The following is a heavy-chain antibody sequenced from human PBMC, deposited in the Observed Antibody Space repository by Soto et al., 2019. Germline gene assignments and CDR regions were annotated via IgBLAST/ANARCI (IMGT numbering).Heavy chain of an antibody. D-gene: IGHD3-9*01. V-gene: IGHV3-23*01. CDR2: ISGSGGST. CDR1: GFTFSSYA. Sequence: EVQLLESGGDLVQPGGSLRLSCAASGFTFSSYAMSWVRQAPGKGLEWVSVISGSGGSTYYADSVKGRFTISRDNSKNMLYLQMNSLRVEDTAVCHCAKDPNDILTGYYVYWGQGTLVTVSS. CDR3: AKDPNDILTGYYVY. J-gene: IGHJ4*02.